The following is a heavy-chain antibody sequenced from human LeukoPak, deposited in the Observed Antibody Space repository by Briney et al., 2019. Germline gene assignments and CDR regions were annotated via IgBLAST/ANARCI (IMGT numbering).Heavy chain of an antibody. J-gene: IGHJ5*02. Sequence: SETLSLTCSVSGGSISSSSDYWGWVRQPRGKGLEWIGSIYHSETTYYNPSLKSRVIISVDTSKNQFSLKLNSVTAADTAVYYCGRPNPDSSGYYGSFDPWGQGILVTVSS. CDR1: GGSISSSSDY. V-gene: IGHV4-39*01. D-gene: IGHD3-22*01. CDR3: GRPNPDSSGYYGSFDP. CDR2: IYHSETT.